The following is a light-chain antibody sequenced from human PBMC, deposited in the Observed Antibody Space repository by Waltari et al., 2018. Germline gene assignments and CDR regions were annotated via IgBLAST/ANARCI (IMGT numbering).Light chain of an antibody. Sequence: SALTQPRSVAGSPGQSVTISCTGTTNDLGRYNYVSWYQQHPGKAPKLLILDVTKRPSGVPDRLSGSKSGTTASLTISGLRAEDEAEYYCCSYAGSYTWVFGGGTKLTVV. CDR3: CSYAGSYTWV. J-gene: IGLJ3*02. CDR1: TNDLGRYNY. V-gene: IGLV2-11*01. CDR2: DVT.